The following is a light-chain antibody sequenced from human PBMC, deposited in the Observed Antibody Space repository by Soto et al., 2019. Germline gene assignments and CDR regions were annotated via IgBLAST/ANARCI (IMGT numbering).Light chain of an antibody. V-gene: IGKV3-15*01. CDR3: QQYNNWPIT. CDR1: QSLRSS. J-gene: IGKJ5*01. Sequence: ETMMTQSPDTLSVSLGERATLSCRASQSLRSSLAWYQQKPGQAPRLLIYDASTRATGIPARFSGSGSGTDFALTISSLQSEDFAVYYCQQYNNWPITFGQGTRLENK. CDR2: DAS.